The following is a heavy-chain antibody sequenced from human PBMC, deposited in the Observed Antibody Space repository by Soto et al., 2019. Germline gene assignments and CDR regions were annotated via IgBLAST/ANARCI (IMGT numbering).Heavy chain of an antibody. Sequence: PSETLSLTCTVSGGSISSSSYYWGWIRQPPGKGLEWIGSIYYSGSTYYNPSLKSRVTISVDTSKNQFSLKLSSVTAADTAVYYCARVGGLHLGELSQGWGQGTLVTVSS. J-gene: IGHJ4*02. CDR3: ARVGGLHLGELSQG. CDR2: IYYSGST. D-gene: IGHD3-16*02. CDR1: GGSISSSSYY. V-gene: IGHV4-39*01.